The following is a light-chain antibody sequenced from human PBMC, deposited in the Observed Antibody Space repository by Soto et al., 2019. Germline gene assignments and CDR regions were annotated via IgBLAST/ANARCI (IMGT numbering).Light chain of an antibody. CDR3: QQRSNWPPWT. J-gene: IGKJ1*01. V-gene: IGKV3-11*01. CDR1: QSVSSY. Sequence: SLLTQSPATLSLSPGERATLSCRASQSVSSYLAWYQQKPGQAPRLLIYDASNRATGIPARFSGSGSGTDFTLTISSLEPEDFAVYYCQQRSNWPPWTFGQGTKVDIK. CDR2: DAS.